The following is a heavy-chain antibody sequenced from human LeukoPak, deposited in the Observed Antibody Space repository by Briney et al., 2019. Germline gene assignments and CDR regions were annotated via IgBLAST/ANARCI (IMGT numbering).Heavy chain of an antibody. CDR3: ARHISGSYSFYFDY. D-gene: IGHD1-26*01. CDR2: IYYRGST. Sequence: PSETLSLTCTVSGGSISSYYWSWIRQPPGKGLEWIGYIYYRGSTNYNPSLKSRVTISVDTSKNQFSLKLSSVTAADTAVYYCARHISGSYSFYFDYWGQGTLVTVSS. J-gene: IGHJ4*02. V-gene: IGHV4-59*08. CDR1: GGSISSYY.